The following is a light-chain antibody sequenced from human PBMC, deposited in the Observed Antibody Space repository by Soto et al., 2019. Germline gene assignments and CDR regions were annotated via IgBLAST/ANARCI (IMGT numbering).Light chain of an antibody. J-gene: IGLJ7*01. V-gene: IGLV7-46*01. Sequence: QAVVTQGPSLTVSPGGTVTHTCGSSTGPVTSGHYPYWVQQKAGQAPRTLLFDTNKRHSWTPARFAGSLLGGKAALTRSGAQPDEEADYFCLLSLSGAAVFGGGTQLTVL. CDR1: TGPVTSGHY. CDR3: LLSLSGAAV. CDR2: DTN.